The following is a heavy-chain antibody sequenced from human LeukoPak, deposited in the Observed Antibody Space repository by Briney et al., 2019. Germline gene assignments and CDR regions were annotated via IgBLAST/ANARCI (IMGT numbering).Heavy chain of an antibody. D-gene: IGHD3-10*01. CDR3: ASWVPDRGFDY. CDR2: ISGSGGST. J-gene: IGHJ4*02. CDR1: GFTFSSYV. Sequence: GGSLRLTCAVTGFTFSSYVMSWVRQAPGKGLEWVSSISGSGGSTYYADSVKGRFTISRDNSKKTLYLQMNSLRADDTAVYYCASWVPDRGFDYWGQGTLVTVSS. V-gene: IGHV3-23*01.